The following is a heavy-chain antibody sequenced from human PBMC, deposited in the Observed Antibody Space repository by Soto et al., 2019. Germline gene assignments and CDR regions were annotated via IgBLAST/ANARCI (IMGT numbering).Heavy chain of an antibody. V-gene: IGHV4-59*08. CDR3: ARTVLGPDILADQFVDHYYYMAV. CDR1: GGSISSYY. CDR2: IYYSGST. Sequence: PSETLSLTCTVSGGSISSYYWSWIRQPPGKGLEWIGYIYYSGSTNYNPSLKSRVTISVDTSKKQFSLKLKSVTAADTAIYYCARTVLGPDILADQFVDHYYYMAVWGQGTTVTVSS. J-gene: IGHJ6*03. D-gene: IGHD3-9*01.